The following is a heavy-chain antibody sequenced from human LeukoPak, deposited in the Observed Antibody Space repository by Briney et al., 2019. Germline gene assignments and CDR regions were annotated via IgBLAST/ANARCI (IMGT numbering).Heavy chain of an antibody. D-gene: IGHD4-17*01. V-gene: IGHV4-59*01. J-gene: IGHJ6*04. CDR2: IYYSGST. CDR3: ARDNYGDYNYYYGMDV. Sequence: SETLSLTCTVSGGSISSYYWSWIRQPPGKGLEWIGYIYYSGSTNYNPSLKSRVTISVDTSKNQFSLKLSSVTAADTAVYYCARDNYGDYNYYYGMDVWGKGTAVTVSS. CDR1: GGSISSYY.